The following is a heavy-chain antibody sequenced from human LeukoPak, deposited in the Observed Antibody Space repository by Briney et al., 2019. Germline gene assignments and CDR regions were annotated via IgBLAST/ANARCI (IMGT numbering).Heavy chain of an antibody. CDR1: GFTFRSHF. CDR2: IKQDGGDK. D-gene: IGHD1-26*01. V-gene: IGHV3-7*01. J-gene: IGHJ3*02. CDR3: ARESRVGSSDDAFDI. Sequence: GGSLRLSCAASGFTFRSHFMSWVRQSPGKGLEWVANIKQDGGDKYYVDSVKGRFTISRNNADNSLFLQMNSLRAEDTAVYYCARESRVGSSDDAFDIWGQGTMVTVSS.